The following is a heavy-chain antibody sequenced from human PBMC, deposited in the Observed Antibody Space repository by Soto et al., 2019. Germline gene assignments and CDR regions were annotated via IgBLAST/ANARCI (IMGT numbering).Heavy chain of an antibody. Sequence: QVHLVQSGAEVKKPGASVKVSCKASGYTFTVYFVHWVRQAPGQGLEWMGWVDPNSGGTNYSQKFQGRVTMTRDTSISTAYMELSRLGSDDTAVYFCARASTYGESDYWGQGTLVTVSS. V-gene: IGHV1-2*02. D-gene: IGHD3-10*01. CDR2: VDPNSGGT. CDR1: GYTFTVYF. J-gene: IGHJ4*02. CDR3: ARASTYGESDY.